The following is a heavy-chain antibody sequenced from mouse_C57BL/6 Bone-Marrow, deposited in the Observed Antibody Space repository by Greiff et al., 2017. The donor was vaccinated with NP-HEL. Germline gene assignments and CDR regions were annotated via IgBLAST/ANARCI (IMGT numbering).Heavy chain of an antibody. CDR2: ISSGSSTI. D-gene: IGHD4-1*01. J-gene: IGHJ3*01. V-gene: IGHV5-17*01. CDR3: VLTGSFAY. Sequence: EVKLMESGGGLVKPGGSLKLSCAASGFTFSDYGMHWVRQAPEKGLEWVAYISSGSSTIDYADTVKGRFTISRDNAKNTLFLQMTSLRSEDTAMYYCVLTGSFAYWGQGTLVTVSA. CDR1: GFTFSDYG.